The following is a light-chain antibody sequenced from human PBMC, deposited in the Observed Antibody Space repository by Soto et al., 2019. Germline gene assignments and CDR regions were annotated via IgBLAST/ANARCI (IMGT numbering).Light chain of an antibody. CDR1: SSNIGAGYD. Sequence: QSVLTQPPSVSGAPGQRVTISCTGSSSNIGAGYDVHWYQQLPGTAPKLLIYGNSNRPSGVPDRFSGSKSGTSASLPITGLQAEDEADYYCQSYDSSLSGWVFGGGTQLTVL. V-gene: IGLV1-40*01. CDR2: GNS. CDR3: QSYDSSLSGWV. J-gene: IGLJ3*02.